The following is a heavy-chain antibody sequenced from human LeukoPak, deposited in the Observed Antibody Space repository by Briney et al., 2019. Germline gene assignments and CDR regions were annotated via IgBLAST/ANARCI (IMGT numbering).Heavy chain of an antibody. CDR3: APRGDIEHSYGYGKWFDP. CDR1: GGSFSGYY. Sequence: PSETLSLTCAVYGGSFSGYYWSWIRQPPGKGLEWIGEINHSGSTNYNASLKSRGSISVDTFKNQFSLRLSSVTAADTAVYYCAPRGDIEHSYGYGKWFDPWGQGTRVTVSS. V-gene: IGHV4-34*01. D-gene: IGHD5-18*01. J-gene: IGHJ5*02. CDR2: INHSGST.